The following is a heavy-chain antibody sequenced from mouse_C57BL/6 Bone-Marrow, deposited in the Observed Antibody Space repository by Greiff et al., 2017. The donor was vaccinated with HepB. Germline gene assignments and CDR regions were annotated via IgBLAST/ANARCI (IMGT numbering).Heavy chain of an antibody. V-gene: IGHV1-5*01. CDR1: GYTFTSYW. CDR3: TPFITTVVATSKFAY. CDR2: IYPGNSDT. J-gene: IGHJ3*01. D-gene: IGHD1-1*01. Sequence: EVQLQESGTVLARPGASVKMSCKTSGYTFTSYWMHWVKQRPGQGLEWIGAIYPGNSDTSYNQKFKGKAKLTAVTSASTAYMELSSLTNEDSAVYYCTPFITTVVATSKFAYWGQGTLATVSA.